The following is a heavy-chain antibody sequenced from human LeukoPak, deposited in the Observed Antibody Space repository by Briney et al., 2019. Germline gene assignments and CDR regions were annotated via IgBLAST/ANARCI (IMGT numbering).Heavy chain of an antibody. CDR1: GGSISSGGYY. CDR2: IYHSGST. Sequence: SQTLSLTCTVSGGSISSGGYYWSWIRQPPGKGLEWIGYIYHSGSTYYNPSLKSRVTISVDRSKNQFSLKLSSVTAADTAVYYCARANSYFGYCSGGSCSAPFDYWGQGTLVTVSS. D-gene: IGHD2-15*01. V-gene: IGHV4-30-2*01. J-gene: IGHJ4*02. CDR3: ARANSYFGYCSGGSCSAPFDY.